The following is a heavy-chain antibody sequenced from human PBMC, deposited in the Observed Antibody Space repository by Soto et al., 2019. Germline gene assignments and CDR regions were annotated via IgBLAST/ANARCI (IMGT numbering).Heavy chain of an antibody. J-gene: IGHJ4*02. CDR2: IWYDGSNK. CDR1: GFTFSSYG. V-gene: IGHV3-33*01. CDR3: ARDLDIVVVPAARGGEGFYFDY. Sequence: QVQLVESGGGVVQPGRSLRLSCAASGFTFSSYGMHWVRQAPGKGLEWAAVIWYDGSNKYYADSVKGRFTISRDNSKNTLYLQMNSLRAEDTAVYYCARDLDIVVVPAARGGEGFYFDYWGQGTLVTVSS. D-gene: IGHD2-2*01.